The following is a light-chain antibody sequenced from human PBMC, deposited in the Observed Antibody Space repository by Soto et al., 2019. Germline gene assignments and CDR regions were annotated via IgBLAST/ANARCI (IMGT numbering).Light chain of an antibody. V-gene: IGKV3-15*01. Sequence: EIVMTQSPATLSVSPGERATLSCRASQSVSSNLAWYQQKPGQAPRLLFYGASTRATGIPARFSGTGSGTDFTLTISSPQSEDFAVYYCQQSNKWPYTFGQGTKLEIK. CDR2: GAS. CDR1: QSVSSN. J-gene: IGKJ2*01. CDR3: QQSNKWPYT.